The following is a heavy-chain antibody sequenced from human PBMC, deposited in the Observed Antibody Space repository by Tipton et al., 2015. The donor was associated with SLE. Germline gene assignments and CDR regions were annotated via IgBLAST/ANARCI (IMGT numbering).Heavy chain of an antibody. CDR3: ARDRSHRARSGIDY. V-gene: IGHV4-59*11. Sequence: TLSLTCTVSGGSISSHYWSWVRQPPGKGLEWFGEIYHSGSTNYNPSLKSRVTISVDTSKNQFSLKLSSVTAADTAVYYCARDRSHRARSGIDYWGQGTLVTVSS. J-gene: IGHJ4*02. D-gene: IGHD3-10*01. CDR1: GGSISSHY. CDR2: IYHSGST.